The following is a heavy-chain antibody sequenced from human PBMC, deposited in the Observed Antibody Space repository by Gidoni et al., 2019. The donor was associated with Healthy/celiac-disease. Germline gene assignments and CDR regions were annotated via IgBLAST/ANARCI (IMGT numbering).Heavy chain of an antibody. CDR1: GCSISSSNW. CDR2: IYHSGST. D-gene: IGHD1-26*01. Sequence: QVQLQESGPGLVKPSGTLSLTCAVSGCSISSSNWWSWVRQPPGKGLEWIGEIYHSGSTNYNPSLKSRVTISVDKSKNQFSLKLSSVTAADTAVYYCARASPRRGSYYSDWFDPWGQGTLVTVSS. V-gene: IGHV4-4*02. J-gene: IGHJ5*02. CDR3: ARASPRRGSYYSDWFDP.